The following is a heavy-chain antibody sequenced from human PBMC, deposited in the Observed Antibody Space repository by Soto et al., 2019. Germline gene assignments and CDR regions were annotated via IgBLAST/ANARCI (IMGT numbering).Heavy chain of an antibody. D-gene: IGHD1-26*01. CDR1: GFTFSSYW. CDR2: IKHDGSTT. J-gene: IGHJ4*02. CDR3: ARSISGSYDR. V-gene: IGHV3-74*01. Sequence: EVQLVESGGGLVQPGGSLRLSCAASGFTFSSYWMHWVRQVAGKGLVWVSHIKHDGSTTNYADSVKCRFTISRDNAKNTLYLQMNSLRVEDTAVYYCARSISGSYDRWGQGTLVTVSS.